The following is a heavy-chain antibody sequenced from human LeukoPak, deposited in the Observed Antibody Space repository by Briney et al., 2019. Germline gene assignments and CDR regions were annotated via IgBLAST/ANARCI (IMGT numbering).Heavy chain of an antibody. CDR1: GFTFSSYG. CDR3: ARDGTYYDFWSGYYRY. CDR2: IWYDGSNK. D-gene: IGHD3-3*01. J-gene: IGHJ4*02. V-gene: IGHV3-33*01. Sequence: GGSLRLSCAASGFTFSSYGMHWVRQAPGKGREWVAVIWYDGSNKYYADSVKGRFTISRDNSKNTLYLQMNSLRAEDTAVYYCARDGTYYDFWSGYYRYWGQGTLVTVSS.